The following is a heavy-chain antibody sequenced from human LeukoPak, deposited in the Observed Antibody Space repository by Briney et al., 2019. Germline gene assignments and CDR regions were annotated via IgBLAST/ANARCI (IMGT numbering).Heavy chain of an antibody. CDR1: GFTFGSYA. J-gene: IGHJ4*02. CDR3: AKDYRGYYDSSAWDY. D-gene: IGHD3-22*01. Sequence: GRSLRLSCAASGFTFGSYAMHWVRQAPGKGLEWVAFIWYDGGNKDYTDSVKGRFTISRDNAKNRLHPQMNSLRAEDTAVYYCAKDYRGYYDSSAWDYWGQGTLVTLSS. V-gene: IGHV3-33*06. CDR2: IWYDGGNK.